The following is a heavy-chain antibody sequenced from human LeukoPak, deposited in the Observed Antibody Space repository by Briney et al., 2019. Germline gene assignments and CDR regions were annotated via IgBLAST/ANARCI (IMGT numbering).Heavy chain of an antibody. Sequence: SQTLSLTCTVSGGSISSGGYYWSWIRQHPGEGLEWIGYIYYSGSTYYNPSLKSRVTISVDTSKNQFSLKLSSVTAADTAVYYCARDRSYSYYGMDVWGQGTTVTVSS. CDR2: IYYSGST. J-gene: IGHJ6*02. V-gene: IGHV4-31*03. CDR3: ARDRSYSYYGMDV. CDR1: GGSISSGGYY.